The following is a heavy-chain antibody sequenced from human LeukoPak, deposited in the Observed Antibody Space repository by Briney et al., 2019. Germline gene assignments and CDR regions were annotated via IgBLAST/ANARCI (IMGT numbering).Heavy chain of an antibody. V-gene: IGHV1-8*03. J-gene: IGHJ4*02. D-gene: IGHD2-2*01. CDR2: MNPNSGDT. CDR1: GYTFTSYD. CDR3: ARGSTSSFDY. Sequence: ASVKVSCKASGYTFTSYDINWVRQATGQGLEWMGWMNPNSGDTGYTQKFQGRVTITRNTSISTAYMELSSLRSEDTAVYYCARGSTSSFDYWGQGTLVTVSS.